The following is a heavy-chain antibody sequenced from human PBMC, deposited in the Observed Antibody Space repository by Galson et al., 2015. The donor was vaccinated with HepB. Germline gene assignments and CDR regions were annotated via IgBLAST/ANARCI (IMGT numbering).Heavy chain of an antibody. Sequence: SLRLSCAASGFTFSSYGMHWVRQAPGKGLEWVAVISYDGSNKYYADSVKGRFTISRDNSKNTLYLQMNSLRAEDTAVYYCAKDVNYCSSTSCHWGFDYWGQGTLVTVSS. CDR3: AKDVNYCSSTSCHWGFDY. V-gene: IGHV3-30*18. D-gene: IGHD2-2*01. CDR2: ISYDGSNK. CDR1: GFTFSSYG. J-gene: IGHJ4*02.